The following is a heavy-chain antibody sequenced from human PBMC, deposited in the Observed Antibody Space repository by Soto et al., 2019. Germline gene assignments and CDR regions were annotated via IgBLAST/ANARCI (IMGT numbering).Heavy chain of an antibody. J-gene: IGHJ4*02. D-gene: IGHD5-18*01. CDR3: ARDRGTARYWDY. CDR1: GFTFSSYS. V-gene: IGHV3-21*01. Sequence: EVQLVESGGGLVKPGGSLRLSCAASGFTFSSYSMNWVRQAPGKGLEWVSSISSSSSYIYYADSVKGRFTISRDNAKNSLYLQMNSPRAEDTAVYYCARDRGTARYWDYWGQGTLVTVSS. CDR2: ISSSSSYI.